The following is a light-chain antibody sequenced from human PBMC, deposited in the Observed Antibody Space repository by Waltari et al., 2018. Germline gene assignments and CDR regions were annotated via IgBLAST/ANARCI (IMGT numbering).Light chain of an antibody. CDR1: SSDVGRYNL. Sequence: QSALTQPASVSGSPGQSITISCTGTSSDVGRYNLVSWYHQHPGKAPKLMIYEDNKRPSGVSNRFSGSKSGNTASLTISGLQAEDEADYYCCSYAGSSIWGFGGGTKLTVL. V-gene: IGLV2-23*01. J-gene: IGLJ3*02. CDR3: CSYAGSSIWG. CDR2: EDN.